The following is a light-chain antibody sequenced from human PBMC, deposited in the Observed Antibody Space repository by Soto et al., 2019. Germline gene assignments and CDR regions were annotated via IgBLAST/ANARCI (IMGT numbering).Light chain of an antibody. V-gene: IGKV3-20*01. CDR1: QSVRSK. CDR2: GAS. CDR3: QQYGSSPT. J-gene: IGKJ1*01. Sequence: EIVMTQSPGTLSLSPGERVTLSCRASQSVRSKLVWYQRKPGQAPRLLIYGASNRATGIPDRFSGSGSGTDFTLTISRLEPEDFAVYYCQQYGSSPTFGQGTKVDIK.